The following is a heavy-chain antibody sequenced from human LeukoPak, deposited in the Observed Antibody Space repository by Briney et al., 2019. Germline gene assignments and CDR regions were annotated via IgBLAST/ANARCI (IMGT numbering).Heavy chain of an antibody. J-gene: IGHJ6*03. CDR2: IYTSGST. Sequence: SETLSLTCAVYGGSFSSYYWSWIRQPAGKGLEWIGRIYTSGSTNYNPSLKSRVTMSVDTSKDQFSLKLSSVTAADTAVYYCARETIGYYDSSGYYLYYYYYYMDVWGKGTTVTISS. CDR3: ARETIGYYDSSGYYLYYYYYYMDV. D-gene: IGHD3-22*01. CDR1: GGSFSSYY. V-gene: IGHV4-4*07.